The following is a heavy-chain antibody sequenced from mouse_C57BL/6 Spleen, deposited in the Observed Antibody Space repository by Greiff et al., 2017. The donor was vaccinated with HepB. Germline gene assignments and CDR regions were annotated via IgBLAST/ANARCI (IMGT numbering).Heavy chain of an antibody. CDR1: GFTFSNYW. CDR3: TVYDGYFDY. V-gene: IGHV6-3*01. J-gene: IGHJ2*01. Sequence: EVKLMESGGGLVQPGGSMKLSCVASGFTFSNYWMNWVRQSPEKGLEWVAQIRLKSDNYATHYAESVKGRFTISRDDSKSSVYLQMNNLRAEDTGIYYCTVYDGYFDYWGQGTTLTVSS. D-gene: IGHD2-3*01. CDR2: IRLKSDNYAT.